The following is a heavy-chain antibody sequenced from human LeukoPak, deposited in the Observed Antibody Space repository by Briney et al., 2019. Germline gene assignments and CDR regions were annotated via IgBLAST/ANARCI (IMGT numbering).Heavy chain of an antibody. J-gene: IGHJ4*02. CDR3: ADSNYWYPVDY. CDR1: GLTFASYA. CDR2: ITNNGDTT. Sequence: GGSLRLSCAASGLTFASYAMRWVRQAPGKGLEWVSSITNNGDTTYYADSVKGRFTISRDNSKNTLHLQMNSLRAEDTALYYCADSNYWYPVDYWGQGTLVTVSS. V-gene: IGHV3-23*01. D-gene: IGHD4-11*01.